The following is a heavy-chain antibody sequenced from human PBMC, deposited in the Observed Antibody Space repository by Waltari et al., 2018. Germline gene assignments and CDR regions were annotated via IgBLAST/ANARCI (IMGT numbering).Heavy chain of an antibody. J-gene: IGHJ6*03. CDR2: IYYSGST. CDR1: GGSISSYY. Sequence: QVQLQESGPGLVKPSETLSLTCTVSGGSISSYYWSWIRQPPGKGLEWIGYIYYSGSTNYNPSLKSRVTISVDTSKNQFSLKLSSVTAADTAVYYCARGRSDGSYYYYMDVWGKGTTVTVSS. V-gene: IGHV4-59*01. CDR3: ARGRSDGSYYYYMDV.